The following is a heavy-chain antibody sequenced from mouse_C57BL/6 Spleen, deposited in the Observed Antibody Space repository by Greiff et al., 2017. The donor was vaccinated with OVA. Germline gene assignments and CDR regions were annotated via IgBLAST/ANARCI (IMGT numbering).Heavy chain of an antibody. V-gene: IGHV1-80*01. CDR1: GYAFSSYW. CDR2: IYPGDGDT. CDR3: ARGITTDYFDY. D-gene: IGHD1-1*01. J-gene: IGHJ2*01. Sequence: VKLQESGAELVKPGASVKISCKASGYAFSSYWMNWVKQRPGKGLEWIGQIYPGDGDTNYNGKFKGKATLTAVKSSSTAYMQLSSLTSEDSAVYFCARGITTDYFDYWGQGTTLTVSS.